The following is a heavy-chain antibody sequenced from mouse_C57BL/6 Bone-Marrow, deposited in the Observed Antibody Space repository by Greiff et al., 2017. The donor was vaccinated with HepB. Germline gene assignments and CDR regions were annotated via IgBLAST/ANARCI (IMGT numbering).Heavy chain of an antibody. V-gene: IGHV1-81*01. D-gene: IGHD1-1*01. J-gene: IGHJ3*01. CDR3: GRSGHYGSSYGGFAY. CDR1: GYTFPSYG. CDR2: IYPRSGNT. Sequence: QVQLQQSGAELARPGASVKLSCKASGYTFPSYGISWVKQRTGQGLEWIGEIYPRSGNTYYNEKFKGKATMTADKSSSTAYMELRSLTSEDSAVYFCGRSGHYGSSYGGFAYWGQGTLVTVSA.